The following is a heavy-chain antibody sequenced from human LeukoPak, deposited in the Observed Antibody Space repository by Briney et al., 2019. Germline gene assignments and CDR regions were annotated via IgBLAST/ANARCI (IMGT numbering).Heavy chain of an antibody. Sequence: PSETLSLTCTVSGDSITSGRYYWTCIRQPPGKTLECMGRFYSRGSPNHNPYVSSRATISQDPADNQFSLGLSSVTAAGTAIYYCARVWWHRGHWFVSWGQRTLVSVSS. CDR1: GDSITSGRYY. V-gene: IGHV4-61*02. J-gene: IGHJ5*01. D-gene: IGHD3-10*01. CDR3: ARVWWHRGHWFVS. CDR2: FYSRGSP.